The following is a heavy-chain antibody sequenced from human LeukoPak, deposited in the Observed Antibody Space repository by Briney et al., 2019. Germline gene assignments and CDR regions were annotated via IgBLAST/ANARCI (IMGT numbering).Heavy chain of an antibody. CDR2: FIYSGGGT. V-gene: IGHV3-23*01. J-gene: IGHJ4*02. CDR1: GFIFSNYA. D-gene: IGHD5/OR15-5a*01. Sequence: GGSLRLSCAASGFIFSNYAMNWVRQAPGKGLEWVSFIYSGGGTKYADSVRGRFTISRDNSRNTLYLQMSSLRSEDTAVYYCAKDRRPDGVYDLDYWGQGTLVTVSS. CDR3: AKDRRPDGVYDLDY.